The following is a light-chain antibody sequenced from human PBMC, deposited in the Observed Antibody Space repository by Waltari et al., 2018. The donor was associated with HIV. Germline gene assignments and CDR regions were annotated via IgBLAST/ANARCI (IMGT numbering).Light chain of an antibody. CDR2: EVS. Sequence: QSALTQPASVSGSPGQSITISCTGTSSDVGGYNYVSWYQQHPGKAPKLMIYEVSNRPSGVSNRCSGSKSGNTASLTISGLQAEDEADYYCSSYTSSSTYVVFGGGTKLTVL. J-gene: IGLJ2*01. CDR3: SSYTSSSTYVV. V-gene: IGLV2-14*01. CDR1: SSDVGGYNY.